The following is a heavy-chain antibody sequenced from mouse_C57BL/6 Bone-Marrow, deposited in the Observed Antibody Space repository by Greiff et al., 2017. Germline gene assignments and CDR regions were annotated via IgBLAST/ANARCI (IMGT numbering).Heavy chain of an antibody. D-gene: IGHD2-1*01. V-gene: IGHV14-2*01. J-gene: IGHJ3*01. CDR3: ASIYYGNLRFAY. CDR2: LAPEDGET. Sequence: VQLQQSGAELVKPGASVKLSCTASGFNIKDYYMHWVKQRTEQGLEWMGRLAPEDGETTYAPKFQGKATITAYTSSSTADLQLSSLTSEDTAGYYCASIYYGNLRFAYWGQGTLVTVSA. CDR1: GFNIKDYY.